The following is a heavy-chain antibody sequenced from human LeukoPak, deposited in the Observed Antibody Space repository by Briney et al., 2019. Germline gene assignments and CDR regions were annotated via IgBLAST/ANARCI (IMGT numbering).Heavy chain of an antibody. CDR2: IYYSGST. V-gene: IGHV4-39*07. J-gene: IGHJ4*02. D-gene: IGHD3-3*01. CDR1: GGSISSSSYY. CDR3: ARGGFLEWLLLGDY. Sequence: SETLSLTCTVSGGSISSSSYYWGWIRQPPGKGLEWIGIIYYSGSTYYNPSLKSRVTVSVDKSKNQVFLKLSSVTAADTAVYYCARGGFLEWLLLGDYWGQGTLVSVS.